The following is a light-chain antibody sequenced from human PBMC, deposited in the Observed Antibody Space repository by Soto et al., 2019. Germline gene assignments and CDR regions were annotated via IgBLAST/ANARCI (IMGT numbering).Light chain of an antibody. CDR3: CSFTSSNTHV. CDR1: SSDFGNYNL. V-gene: IGLV2-23*02. J-gene: IGLJ1*01. CDR2: EVN. Sequence: QSVLTQPASVSVSPGQSITISCTGTSSDFGNYNLVSWYQQHPGKVPKPILFEVNKRPSGVSGRFSGSKSGNTASLTISGLQAEDEAGYYCCSFTSSNTHVFGTGTKVTVL.